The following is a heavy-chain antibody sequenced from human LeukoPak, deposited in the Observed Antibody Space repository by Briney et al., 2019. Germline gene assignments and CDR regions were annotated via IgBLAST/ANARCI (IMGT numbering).Heavy chain of an antibody. Sequence: PGGSLRLSCAASGFTFSSYAMSWVRQAPGKGLEWVAHIKQGGSQKYYVDSVKGRFTISRDDAKNTLYLQMNSLRAEDTAVYYCARGPNYGSYVDFLDYWGQGTRVTVSS. CDR3: ARGPNYGSYVDFLDY. J-gene: IGHJ4*02. CDR2: IKQGGSQK. D-gene: IGHD4-11*01. V-gene: IGHV3-7*01. CDR1: GFTFSSYA.